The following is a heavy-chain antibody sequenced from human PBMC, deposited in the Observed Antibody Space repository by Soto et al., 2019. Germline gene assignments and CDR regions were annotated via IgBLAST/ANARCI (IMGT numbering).Heavy chain of an antibody. CDR2: ISGSGGTT. V-gene: IGHV3-23*01. J-gene: IGHJ5*02. CDR1: GFTFSSYA. CDR3: AKNGLAAAMYNWFDP. Sequence: EVQLLESGGGLVQPGGSLRLSCTGSGFTFSSYAMNWVRQAPGKGLECVSTISGSGGTTYYADSVKGRFTISRDNATNTLYLQMSSLRAEDTAVYYCAKNGLAAAMYNWFDPWGQGTLVTVSS. D-gene: IGHD6-13*01.